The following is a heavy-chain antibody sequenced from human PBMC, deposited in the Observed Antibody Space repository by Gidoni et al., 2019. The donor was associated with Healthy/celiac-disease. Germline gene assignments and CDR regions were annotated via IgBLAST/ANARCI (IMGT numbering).Heavy chain of an antibody. Sequence: QVQLQESGPGLVKPSQTLSVTCTVSGGSISSGGYYWSWIRQHPGKGMEWIGYIYYSGSTYYNPSLKSRVTISVDTSKNQFSLKLSSVTDADTAVYYCASAYDSSGYYYHFDYWGQGTLVTVSS. CDR2: IYYSGST. CDR1: GGSISSGGYY. V-gene: IGHV4-31*03. D-gene: IGHD3-22*01. CDR3: ASAYDSSGYYYHFDY. J-gene: IGHJ4*02.